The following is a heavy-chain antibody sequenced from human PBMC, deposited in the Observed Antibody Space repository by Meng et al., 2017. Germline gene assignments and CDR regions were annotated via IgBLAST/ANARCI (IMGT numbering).Heavy chain of an antibody. CDR2: INHSGRT. D-gene: IGHD3-22*01. V-gene: IGHV4-34*01. CDR1: GGSFRVYY. CDR3: ARVPTYYYDSSGYYLFDY. Sequence: VHLRLWVAGLVKPSEPLSLRCAVYGGSFRVYYWSLIRQPPGKGLEWIGEINHSGRTTYNPSLKSRVTISVDTSKTQFSLKLSSVTAADTAVYYCARVPTYYYDSSGYYLFDYWGQGTLVTVSS. J-gene: IGHJ4*02.